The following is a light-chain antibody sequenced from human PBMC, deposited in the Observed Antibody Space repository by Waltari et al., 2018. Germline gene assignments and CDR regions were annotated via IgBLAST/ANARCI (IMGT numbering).Light chain of an antibody. CDR3: QQYHTFYT. CDR1: QSINSW. J-gene: IGKJ2*01. V-gene: IGKV1-5*03. Sequence: DIQMTQSPSTLSASVGDRVTITCRASQSINSWLAWYQQKPGKAPKLLIYKTSTLQRGVPSRFSGVGSETEFTLTINGLQPDDFATYYCQQYHTFYTFGQGT. CDR2: KTS.